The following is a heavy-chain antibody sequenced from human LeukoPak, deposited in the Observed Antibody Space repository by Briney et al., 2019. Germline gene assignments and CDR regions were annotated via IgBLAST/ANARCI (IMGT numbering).Heavy chain of an antibody. CDR3: ARSGGYCSSTSCYARQDY. CDR2: IIPIFGTA. Sequence: SVKVSCKASGGTFSSYAISWVRQAPGQGLEWMGGIIPIFGTANYAQKFQGRVTITADESTSTAYMELSSLRSEDTAVYYCARSGGYCSSTSCYARQDYWGQGTLVTVSS. CDR1: GGTFSSYA. J-gene: IGHJ4*02. V-gene: IGHV1-69*01. D-gene: IGHD2-2*01.